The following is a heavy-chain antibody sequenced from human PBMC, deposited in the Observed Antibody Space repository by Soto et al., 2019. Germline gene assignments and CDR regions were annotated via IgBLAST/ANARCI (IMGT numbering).Heavy chain of an antibody. CDR2: IGDDGTLK. Sequence: EVQLVESGGGLVQPGGSLRLSCAASGFTFGSYWMHWVRQVPGKGLVWVSRIGDDGTLKDYADSVKGRFTISRDNAKNXXYLQMNSLRGEDTAVYFCARARLSSSSGYKWAFDPWGQGTQVIVSS. J-gene: IGHJ5*02. CDR1: GFTFGSYW. CDR3: ARARLSSSSGYKWAFDP. D-gene: IGHD1-20*01. V-gene: IGHV3-74*01.